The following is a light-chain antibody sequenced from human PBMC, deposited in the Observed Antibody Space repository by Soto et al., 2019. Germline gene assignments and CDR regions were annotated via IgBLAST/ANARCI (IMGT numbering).Light chain of an antibody. V-gene: IGLV2-23*01. Sequence: QSALTQPASVSGSPGQSITISCTGTRSDVWSFNLVSWYQQHPGKAPKLIIYEGAKRPSGVSNRFSGSNSGNTASLTISGLQAEDEADYLCCFYAASITVAFGGGTKVTVL. CDR2: EGA. J-gene: IGLJ2*01. CDR1: RSDVWSFNL. CDR3: CFYAASITVA.